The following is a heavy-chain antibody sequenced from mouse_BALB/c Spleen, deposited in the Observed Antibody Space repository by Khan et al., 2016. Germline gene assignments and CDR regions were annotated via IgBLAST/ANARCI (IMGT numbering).Heavy chain of an antibody. CDR3: ARRMIYDGYYDAMDY. D-gene: IGHD2-3*01. J-gene: IGHJ4*01. Sequence: QIQLVQSGPELKKPGETVKISCKASGYTFTNYGMNWVKQAPGKGLKWMGWINTYTGETTYADDFKGRFAFSLETSASTAYLQINNLKNEDTATYFCARRMIYDGYYDAMDYWGQGTSVTVSS. CDR2: INTYTGET. V-gene: IGHV9-3-1*01. CDR1: GYTFTNYG.